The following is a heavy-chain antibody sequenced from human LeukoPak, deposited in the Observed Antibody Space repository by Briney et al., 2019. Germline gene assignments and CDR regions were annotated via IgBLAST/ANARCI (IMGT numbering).Heavy chain of an antibody. J-gene: IGHJ1*01. Sequence: EGSLRLSCAASGFTFGSDWMHWVRQAPGKGLEWVSRMNSDGSSISYADSVKGRFTISRDNAKNTLYLQMNSLRAEDTAVYYCARVGYYDSSGYYAYLQHWGQGTLVTVSS. CDR3: ARVGYYDSSGYYAYLQH. V-gene: IGHV3-74*01. CDR2: MNSDGSSI. CDR1: GFTFGSDW. D-gene: IGHD3-22*01.